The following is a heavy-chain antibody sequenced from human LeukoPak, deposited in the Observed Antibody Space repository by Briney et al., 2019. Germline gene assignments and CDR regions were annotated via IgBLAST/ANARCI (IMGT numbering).Heavy chain of an antibody. CDR2: IKQDGSEK. D-gene: IGHD1-26*01. J-gene: IGHJ4*02. CDR1: GFTLSAYS. CDR3: ARDPGPRVPPGSYSDY. V-gene: IGHV3-7*01. Sequence: GGSLRLSCAASGFTLSAYSMSWVRQAPGKGLEWVANIKQDGSEKYYVGSVKGRFTISRDNAKNSLYLQMNSLRAEDTAVYYCARDPGPRVPPGSYSDYWGQGTLVTVSS.